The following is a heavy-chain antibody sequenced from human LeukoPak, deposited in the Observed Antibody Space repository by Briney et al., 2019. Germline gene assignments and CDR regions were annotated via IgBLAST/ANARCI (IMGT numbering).Heavy chain of an antibody. V-gene: IGHV4-39*07. CDR1: GGSISSSSYY. J-gene: IGHJ6*03. CDR3: AREVAPGWYCSGGSCYSRPTYYYMDV. D-gene: IGHD2-15*01. Sequence: SETLSLTCTVSGGSISSSSYYWGWIRQPPGKGLEWIGSIYYSGSTYYNPSLKSRVTISVDTSKNQFSLKLSSVTAADTAVYYCAREVAPGWYCSGGSCYSRPTYYYMDVWGKGTTVTISS. CDR2: IYYSGST.